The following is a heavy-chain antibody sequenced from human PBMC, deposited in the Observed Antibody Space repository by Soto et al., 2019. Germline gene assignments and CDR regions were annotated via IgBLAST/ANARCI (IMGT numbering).Heavy chain of an antibody. CDR2: IDHSDSYT. CDR3: ASSFIVVVPAAIGNYYGMDV. Sequence: GESLKTSCKGSGYSSTSYWIRWVRQMPGKGLERMGRIDHSDSYTNYSPSFQGHVTISADKSISTAYLQWSSLKASDTAMYYCASSFIVVVPAAIGNYYGMDVWGQGTTVTVSS. CDR1: GYSSTSYW. J-gene: IGHJ6*02. V-gene: IGHV5-10-1*01. D-gene: IGHD2-2*01.